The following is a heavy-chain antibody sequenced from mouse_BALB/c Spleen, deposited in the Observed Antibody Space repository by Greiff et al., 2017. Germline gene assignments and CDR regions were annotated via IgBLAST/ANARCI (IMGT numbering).Heavy chain of an antibody. CDR1: GFSLTSYG. CDR3: ARNWRYDGGYYAMDY. Sequence: VKLMESGPGLVQPSQSLSITCTVSGFSLTSYGVHWVRQSPGKGLEWLGVIWSGGSTDYNAAFISRLSISKDNSKSQVFFKMNSLQADDTAIYYCARNWRYDGGYYAMDYWGQGTSVTVSS. J-gene: IGHJ4*01. D-gene: IGHD2-14*01. CDR2: IWSGGST. V-gene: IGHV2-4-1*01.